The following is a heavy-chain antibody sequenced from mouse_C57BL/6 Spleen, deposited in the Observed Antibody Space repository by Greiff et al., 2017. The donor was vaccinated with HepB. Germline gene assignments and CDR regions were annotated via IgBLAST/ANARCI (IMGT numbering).Heavy chain of an antibody. Sequence: EVQGVESGEGLVKPGGSLKLSCAASGFTFSSYAMSWVRQTPEKRLEWVAYISSGGDYIYYADTVKGRFTISRDNARNTLYLQMSSLKSEDTAMYYCTRDRGYYGSGAMDYWGQGTSVTVSS. V-gene: IGHV5-9-1*02. CDR1: GFTFSSYA. CDR2: ISSGGDYI. J-gene: IGHJ4*01. CDR3: TRDRGYYGSGAMDY. D-gene: IGHD1-1*01.